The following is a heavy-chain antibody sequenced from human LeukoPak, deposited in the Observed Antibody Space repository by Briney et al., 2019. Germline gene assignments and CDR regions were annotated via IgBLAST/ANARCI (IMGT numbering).Heavy chain of an antibody. J-gene: IGHJ4*02. D-gene: IGHD3-3*01. CDR3: AKDRGFGVVTPVFDY. Sequence: PGRSLRLSCAASGFTFSSYGMHWVRQAPGKGLEWVSAISGRGGSTYYADSVKGRFTISRDNSKNTLYLQKNSLRAEDTAVYYCAKDRGFGVVTPVFDYWGQGTLVTVSS. V-gene: IGHV3-23*01. CDR2: ISGRGGST. CDR1: GFTFSSYG.